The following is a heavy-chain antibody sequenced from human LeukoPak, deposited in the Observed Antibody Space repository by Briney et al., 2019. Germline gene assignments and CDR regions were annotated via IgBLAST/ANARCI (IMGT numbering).Heavy chain of an antibody. CDR2: INPNSGGT. D-gene: IGHD3-22*01. Sequence: GASVKVSCKASGYTFTGYYMHWVRQAPGQGLEGMGWINPNSGGTNYAQKLQGRVTMTRDTSISTAYMELSRLRSDDTAVYYCARVVEYYGSSGSFQHWGQGTLVTVSS. CDR1: GYTFTGYY. V-gene: IGHV1-2*02. CDR3: ARVVEYYGSSGSFQH. J-gene: IGHJ1*01.